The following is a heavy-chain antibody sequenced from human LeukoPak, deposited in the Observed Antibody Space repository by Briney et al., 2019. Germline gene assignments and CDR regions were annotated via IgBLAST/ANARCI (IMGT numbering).Heavy chain of an antibody. CDR2: ISAYNGNT. D-gene: IGHD2-2*01. CDR3: ARDICSSSTCRPDAFDI. Sequence: ASVTVSFKASGYTFIIYGISWVRQAPGQGVEWMGWISAYNGNTNYTQKFQGRVYMTTDTATNTAYMELRSLRSDDTALYYCARDICSSSTCRPDAFDIWGQGTMVTVSS. V-gene: IGHV1-18*01. J-gene: IGHJ3*02. CDR1: GYTFIIYG.